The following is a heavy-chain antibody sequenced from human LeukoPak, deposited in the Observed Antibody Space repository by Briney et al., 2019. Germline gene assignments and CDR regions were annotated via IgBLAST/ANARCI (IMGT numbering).Heavy chain of an antibody. V-gene: IGHV3-53*01. CDR1: GFTVSSNY. Sequence: GGSLRLSCAASGFTVSSNYMSWVRQAPGKGLEWVSVIYSGGCTYYADSVKGRFTISRDNSKNTLYLQMNSLRAEDTAVYYCAREREYSFWRSYGTYDYFYFMDVWGKGTTVIVSS. D-gene: IGHD3-3*01. J-gene: IGHJ6*03. CDR3: AREREYSFWRSYGTYDYFYFMDV. CDR2: IYSGGCT.